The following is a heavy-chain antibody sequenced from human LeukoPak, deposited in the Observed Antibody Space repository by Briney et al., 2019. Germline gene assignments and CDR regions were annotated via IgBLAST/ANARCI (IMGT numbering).Heavy chain of an antibody. Sequence: ASVKVSCEASGYTFTSYGISWVRQAPGQGLEWMGWISAYNGNTHYAQKLQGRFTMTTDTSTSTAYMELRSLRSDDTAVYYCARAIAVAGTTMDFQRWGQGTLVTVSS. CDR3: ARAIAVAGTTMDFQR. D-gene: IGHD6-19*01. J-gene: IGHJ1*01. V-gene: IGHV1-18*01. CDR2: ISAYNGNT. CDR1: GYTFTSYG.